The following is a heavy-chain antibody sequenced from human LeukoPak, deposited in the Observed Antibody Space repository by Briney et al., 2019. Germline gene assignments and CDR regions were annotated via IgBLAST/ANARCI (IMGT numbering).Heavy chain of an antibody. Sequence: SETLSLTCTVSGGSISSSSYYWGWIRQPPGKGLEWIGSIYYSGSTYYNPSLKSRVTISVDTSKNQFSLKLSSVTAADTAVYYCARVIGEYYYDTGFDPWGQGTQVTVSS. CDR2: IYYSGST. CDR3: ARVIGEYYYDTGFDP. J-gene: IGHJ5*02. CDR1: GGSISSSSYY. D-gene: IGHD3-22*01. V-gene: IGHV4-39*07.